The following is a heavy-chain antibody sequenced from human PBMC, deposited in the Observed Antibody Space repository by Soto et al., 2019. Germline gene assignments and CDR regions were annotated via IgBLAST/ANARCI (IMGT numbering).Heavy chain of an antibody. CDR1: GYSFTSYW. J-gene: IGHJ6*02. V-gene: IGHV5-10-1*03. Sequence: EVQLVQSGAEVKKPGESLRISCKGSGYSFTSYWISWVRQMPGKGLEWMGRIDPSDSYTNYSPSFQGHVTISADKSISTAYLQWSSLKASDTAMYYCARLIFPPMVRGVIPVGMDVWGQGTTVTVSS. CDR2: IDPSDSYT. CDR3: ARLIFPPMVRGVIPVGMDV. D-gene: IGHD3-10*01.